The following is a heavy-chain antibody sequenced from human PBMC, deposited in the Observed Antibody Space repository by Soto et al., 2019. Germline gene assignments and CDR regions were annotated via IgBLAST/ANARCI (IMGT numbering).Heavy chain of an antibody. J-gene: IGHJ5*02. CDR3: ARHVDGSSDIVVVPAAWDWFDP. Sequence: GESLKISCKGSGYSFTSYWIGWVRQMPGKGLEWMGIIYPGDSDTRYSPSFQGQVTISADKSISTAYLQWSSLKASDTAMYYCARHVDGSSDIVVVPAAWDWFDPWGQGTLVTVSS. CDR1: GYSFTSYW. V-gene: IGHV5-51*01. D-gene: IGHD2-2*01. CDR2: IYPGDSDT.